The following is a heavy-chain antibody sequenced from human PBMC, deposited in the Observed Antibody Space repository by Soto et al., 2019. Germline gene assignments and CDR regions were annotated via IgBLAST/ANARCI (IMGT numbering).Heavy chain of an antibody. CDR3: ARPRRGSSYGYLVDYFDY. J-gene: IGHJ4*02. D-gene: IGHD5-18*01. V-gene: IGHV4-39*01. CDR1: GGSISSSSYY. Sequence: QLQLQESGPGLVKPSETLSLTCTVSGGSISSSSYYWGWIRQPPGKGLEWIGSIYYSGSTYYNPSPKSGVTISVDTPKNQFSLKLSSVTAAATVVYYCARPRRGSSYGYLVDYFDYWGQGTLVTVSS. CDR2: IYYSGST.